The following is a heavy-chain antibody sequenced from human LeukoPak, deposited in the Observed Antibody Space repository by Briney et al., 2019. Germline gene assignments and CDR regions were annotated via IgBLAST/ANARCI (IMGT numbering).Heavy chain of an antibody. CDR1: GGSISSSSYY. Sequence: SETLSLTCTVSGGSISSSSYYWGWIRQPPGKGLEWVGSIYYTGSAYYNPSLKSRVTMSVDTSKNQFSLRLSSVTAADTAVYSCARHPERYSYFDYWGQGTLVTVSS. CDR2: IYYTGSA. V-gene: IGHV4-39*01. D-gene: IGHD5-18*01. J-gene: IGHJ4*02. CDR3: ARHPERYSYFDY.